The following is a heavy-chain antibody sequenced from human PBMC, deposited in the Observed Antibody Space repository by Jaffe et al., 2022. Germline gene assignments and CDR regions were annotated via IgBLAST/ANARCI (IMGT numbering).Heavy chain of an antibody. D-gene: IGHD1-20*01. V-gene: IGHV4-34*01. CDR3: ARGAPGIIYYYYYMDV. CDR1: GGSFSGYY. CDR2: INHSGST. J-gene: IGHJ6*03. Sequence: QVQLQQWGAGLLKPSETLSLTCAVYGGSFSGYYWSWIRQPPGKGLEWIGEINHSGSTNYNPSLKSRVTISVDTSKNQFSLKLSSVTAADTAVYYCARGAPGIIYYYYYMDVWGKGTTVTVSS.